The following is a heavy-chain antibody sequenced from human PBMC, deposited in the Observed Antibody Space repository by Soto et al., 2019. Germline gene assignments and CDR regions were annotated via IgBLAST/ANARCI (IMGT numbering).Heavy chain of an antibody. V-gene: IGHV3-30*18. D-gene: IGHD6-19*01. J-gene: IGHJ4*02. CDR1: GFTFSDYA. CDR3: AKGGRQWLVTSDFNY. CDR2: VSHDGRNT. Sequence: VQLVESGGGVVQPGRSLRLSCAASGFTFSDYAMHWVRQAPGKGLEWVAVVSHDGRNTHYADSVKGRFTISRDSSKITVSLEMNILRAEDTAVYYCAKGGRQWLVTSDFNYWGQGALVTVSS.